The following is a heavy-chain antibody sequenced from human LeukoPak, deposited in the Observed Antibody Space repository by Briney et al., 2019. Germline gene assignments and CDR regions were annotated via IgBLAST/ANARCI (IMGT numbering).Heavy chain of an antibody. V-gene: IGHV4-61*01. CDR3: ARQGAVTPRRTHYYAMDV. CDR2: IYSSGST. Sequence: SETLSLTCSVSGGSVSSDSYFWNWVRQPPGKGLEWIGYIYSSGSTNYNRSLKSRVTISLDTSKNQFSLQLSSVTAADTAVYYCARQGAVTPRRTHYYAMDVWGPGTTVTVSS. D-gene: IGHD4-17*01. CDR1: GGSVSSDSYF. J-gene: IGHJ6*02.